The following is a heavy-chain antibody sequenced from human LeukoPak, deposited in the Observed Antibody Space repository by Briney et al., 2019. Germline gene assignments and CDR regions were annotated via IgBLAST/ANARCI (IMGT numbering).Heavy chain of an antibody. CDR2: IYYSGST. CDR3: VRVNWHYFYY. Sequence: SETLSLTCSVSGDSISSYYWSWMRQPPGRGLEWIGYIYYSGSTNHNHPLKRRVTISVDTSKNQFSLRLSSVTPADTAVYYFVRVNWHYFYYWGQGTLVTVSS. CDR1: GDSISSYY. V-gene: IGHV4-59*01. J-gene: IGHJ4*02. D-gene: IGHD1-20*01.